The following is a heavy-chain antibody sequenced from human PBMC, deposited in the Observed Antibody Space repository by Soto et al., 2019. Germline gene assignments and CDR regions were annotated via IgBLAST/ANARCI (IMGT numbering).Heavy chain of an antibody. CDR2: IDPSQSYF. CDR3: DVFRRSWFGDGCLDY. D-gene: IGHD6-13*01. Sequence: GESLKISCEGSGYSLTTHWINWVRQMPGKCLEWMGRIDPSQSYFNYNTSLQGHVTISADKSTSKAYLQWNRLEASDTAIYYCDVFRRSWFGDGCLDYWGPGTLVTVSS. J-gene: IGHJ4*02. CDR1: GYSLTTHW. V-gene: IGHV5-10-1*01.